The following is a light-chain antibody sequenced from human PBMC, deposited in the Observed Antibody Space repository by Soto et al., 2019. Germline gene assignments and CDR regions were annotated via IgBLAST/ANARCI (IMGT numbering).Light chain of an antibody. CDR2: AAS. J-gene: IGKJ2*01. CDR3: QQSYSTPYT. Sequence: DIHMTQSPSSLSASVGDKVTSTYRASQSISSYLNWYQQKPGKAPKLLIYAASSLQSGVPSRFSGSGSGTDFTLTISSLQPEDFATYYCQQSYSTPYTFGQGT. V-gene: IGKV1-39*01. CDR1: QSISSY.